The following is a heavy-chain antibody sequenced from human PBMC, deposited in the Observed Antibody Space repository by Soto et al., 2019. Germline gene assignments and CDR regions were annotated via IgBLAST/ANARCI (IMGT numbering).Heavy chain of an antibody. V-gene: IGHV4-39*01. CDR1: GDRIATGGNH. J-gene: IGHJ1*01. CDR2: VYYSASS. D-gene: IGHD3-16*01. Sequence: XASLGLTCTVCGDRIATGGNHWDWIRHSPGGKLEWIGSVYYSASSYYNPSLRSRVTISLNLSTNQISLRLTSVTAADAGVYFCARSRDTHQFGGLDVWAQGTLVTVSS. CDR3: ARSRDTHQFGGLDV.